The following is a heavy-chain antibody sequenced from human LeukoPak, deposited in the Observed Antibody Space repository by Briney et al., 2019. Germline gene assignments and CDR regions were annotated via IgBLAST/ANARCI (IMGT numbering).Heavy chain of an antibody. V-gene: IGHV3-33*01. CDR3: ASPPYCGGDCFNYWYFDL. Sequence: GRSLRLSCAASGFTFSSYGMHWVRQAPGKGLEWVAVIWYDGSNKYYADSVKGRFTISRDNSKNTLYLQMNSLRAEDTAVYYCASPPYCGGDCFNYWYFDLWGRGTLVTVSS. CDR1: GFTFSSYG. J-gene: IGHJ2*01. D-gene: IGHD2-21*02. CDR2: IWYDGSNK.